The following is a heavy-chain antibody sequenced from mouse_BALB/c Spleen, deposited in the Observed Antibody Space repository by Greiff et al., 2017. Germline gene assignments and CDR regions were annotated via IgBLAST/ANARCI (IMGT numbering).Heavy chain of an antibody. CDR3: ARSRYGTWFAY. V-gene: IGHV1-9*01. CDR1: GYTFSSYW. D-gene: IGHD1-1*02. CDR2: ILPGSGST. Sequence: LVEPGASVKISCKATGYTFSSYWIEWVKQRPGHGLEWIGEILPGSGSTNYNEKFKGKATFTADTSSNTAYMQLSSLTSEDSAVYYCARSRYGTWFAYWGQGTLVTVSA. J-gene: IGHJ3*01.